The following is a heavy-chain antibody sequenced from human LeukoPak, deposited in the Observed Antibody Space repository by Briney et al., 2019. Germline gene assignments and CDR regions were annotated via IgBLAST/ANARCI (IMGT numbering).Heavy chain of an antibody. V-gene: IGHV4-4*07. J-gene: IGHJ3*02. Sequence: PSETLSLTCTVSGGSISSYYWSWIRQPAGKGLEWIGRIYTSGSTNYNPSLKSRVTMSVDTSKSQFSPKLSSVTAADTAVYYCARAHYDILTGGAFDIWGQGTMVTVSS. CDR1: GGSISSYY. CDR2: IYTSGST. D-gene: IGHD3-9*01. CDR3: ARAHYDILTGGAFDI.